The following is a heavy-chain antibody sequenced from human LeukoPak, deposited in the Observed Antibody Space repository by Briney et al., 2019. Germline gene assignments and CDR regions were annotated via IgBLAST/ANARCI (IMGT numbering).Heavy chain of an antibody. Sequence: ASVKVSCKASGYTFTGYYMHWVRQAPGQGLEWMGWINPNRGGTNYAQKFQGRVTMTRDTSISTAYMELSRLRSDDTAVYYCARGVMVRGVINAFDIWGQGTMVTVSS. CDR1: GYTFTGYY. D-gene: IGHD3-10*01. CDR2: INPNRGGT. J-gene: IGHJ3*02. V-gene: IGHV1-2*02. CDR3: ARGVMVRGVINAFDI.